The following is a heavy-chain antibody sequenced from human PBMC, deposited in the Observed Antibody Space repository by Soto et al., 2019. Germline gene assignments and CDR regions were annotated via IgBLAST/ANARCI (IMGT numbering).Heavy chain of an antibody. CDR1: CYTFTSYG. CDR2: ISAYNGNT. V-gene: IGHV1-18*01. J-gene: IGHJ4*02. CDR3: ARVTYGDYVDPFDY. D-gene: IGHD4-17*01. Sequence: GASVKVSCKASCYTFTSYGISLLRQAPGQGLEWMGWISAYNGNTNYAQKLQGRVTMTTDTSTSTAYMELRSLRSDDTAVYYCARVTYGDYVDPFDYWGQGTLVTVSS.